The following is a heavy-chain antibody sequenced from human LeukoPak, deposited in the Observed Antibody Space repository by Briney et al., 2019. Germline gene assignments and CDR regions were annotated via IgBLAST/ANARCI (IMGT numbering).Heavy chain of an antibody. J-gene: IGHJ4*02. CDR2: ISSNGGST. CDR1: GFTFISYA. V-gene: IGHV3-64D*06. CDR3: VKEWELVIFDY. D-gene: IGHD1-26*01. Sequence: GGSLRLSCSASGFTFISYAMHWVRQAPGKGLEYVSAISSNGGSTYYADSVKGRFTISRDNSKNTLYLQMSSLRAEDTAVYYCVKEWELVIFDYWGQGTLVTVSS.